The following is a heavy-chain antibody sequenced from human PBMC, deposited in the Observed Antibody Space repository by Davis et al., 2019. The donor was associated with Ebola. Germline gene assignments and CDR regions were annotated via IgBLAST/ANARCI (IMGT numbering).Heavy chain of an antibody. V-gene: IGHV3-21*06. J-gene: IGHJ6*02. D-gene: IGHD2-2*02. CDR2: IGTRSVYI. CDR1: GFSFTTYT. Sequence: GESLKISCAASGFSFTTYTMKWVRQAPGKGLEWVSSIGTRSVYIYYADSVKGRFTISRDNAKNSLYLQMDSLRVEDTAIYYCARRRDCSSTSCYTYYYYGMDVWGQGTTVTVSS. CDR3: ARRRDCSSTSCYTYYYYGMDV.